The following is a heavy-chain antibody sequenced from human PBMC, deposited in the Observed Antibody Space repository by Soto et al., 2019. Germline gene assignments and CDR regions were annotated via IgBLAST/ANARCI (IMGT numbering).Heavy chain of an antibody. Sequence: SETLSLTCTVSGGSISSSSYYWGWIRQPPGKGLEWIGSIYYSGSTYYNPSLKSRVTISVDTSKNQFSLKLSSVTAADTAVYYCARRAGYYGSDSPNWLDPWGQGTLVTVSS. V-gene: IGHV4-39*01. J-gene: IGHJ5*02. CDR2: IYYSGST. CDR1: GGSISSSSYY. D-gene: IGHD3-10*01. CDR3: ARRAGYYGSDSPNWLDP.